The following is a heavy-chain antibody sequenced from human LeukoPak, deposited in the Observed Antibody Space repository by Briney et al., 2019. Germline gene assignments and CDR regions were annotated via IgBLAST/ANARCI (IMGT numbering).Heavy chain of an antibody. V-gene: IGHV3-21*01. CDR1: GFTFSKYS. J-gene: IGHJ4*02. CDR2: ISSSGSYI. D-gene: IGHD2-2*01. Sequence: RGSLRLSCAASGFTFSKYSMNWVRQAPGKGLEWVSFISSSGSYIYYADSVKGRFTISRDNAKNSLYLQMNSLRAEDTAVYYCARGDIAVVGDDDYWGQGTLVTVSS. CDR3: ARGDIAVVGDDDY.